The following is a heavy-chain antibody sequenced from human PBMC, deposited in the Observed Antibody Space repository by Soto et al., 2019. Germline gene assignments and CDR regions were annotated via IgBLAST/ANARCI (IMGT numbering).Heavy chain of an antibody. Sequence: EVQLLESGGGLVQPGGSLRLSCAASGITFSSYAMSWVRQAPGKGLEWVSAISGSGGSTYYADSVKGRFTISRDNSKNTLYLQMNSLRAEDTAVYYGAKGRWGQQLPYLGNYYAMDVWGHGTTVTVSS. CDR2: ISGSGGST. CDR1: GITFSSYA. J-gene: IGHJ6*02. CDR3: AKGRWGQQLPYLGNYYAMDV. V-gene: IGHV3-23*01. D-gene: IGHD6-13*01.